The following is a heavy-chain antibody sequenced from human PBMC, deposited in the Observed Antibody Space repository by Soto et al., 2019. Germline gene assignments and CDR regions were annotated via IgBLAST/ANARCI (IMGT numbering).Heavy chain of an antibody. Sequence: PGESLKISCNGSGYSFTIYWIGWVRQMPGKGLEWMGIIYPGDSDIRYSPSFQGQVTISADKSISTAYLQWSSLKASDTAMYYCARPRASRRVSFDYWGQGTLVTVSS. CDR2: IYPGDSDI. V-gene: IGHV5-51*01. CDR1: GYSFTIYW. D-gene: IGHD2-21*01. CDR3: ARPRASRRVSFDY. J-gene: IGHJ4*02.